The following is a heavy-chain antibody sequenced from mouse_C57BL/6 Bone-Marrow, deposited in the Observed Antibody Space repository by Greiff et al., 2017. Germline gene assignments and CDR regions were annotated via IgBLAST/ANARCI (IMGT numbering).Heavy chain of an antibody. Sequence: QVQLQQPGAELVRPGSSVKLSCKASGYTFTSYWMHWVKQRPIQGLEWIGNIDPSDSETHYNQKFKDKATLTVDKSSSKAYMQLSSLTSDDSAVYYCARRDSNYLDYWGQGTTLTVSS. CDR2: IDPSDSET. J-gene: IGHJ2*01. CDR1: GYTFTSYW. CDR3: ARRDSNYLDY. D-gene: IGHD2-5*01. V-gene: IGHV1-52*01.